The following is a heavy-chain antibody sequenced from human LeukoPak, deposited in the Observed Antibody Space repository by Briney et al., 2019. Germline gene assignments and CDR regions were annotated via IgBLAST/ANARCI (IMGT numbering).Heavy chain of an antibody. D-gene: IGHD5-18*01. CDR2: MSYDGFNK. CDR1: GFTFSSYA. J-gene: IGHJ4*02. V-gene: IGHV3-30*18. Sequence: PGGSLRLSCAASGFTFSSYAMHWVRQSLGKVLEWVAVMSYDGFNKYYADSVKGRFTISRDNSKNTLYLQMNSLRAEDTAVYYCAKTKGYSYGYYFDYWGQGTLVTVSS. CDR3: AKTKGYSYGYYFDY.